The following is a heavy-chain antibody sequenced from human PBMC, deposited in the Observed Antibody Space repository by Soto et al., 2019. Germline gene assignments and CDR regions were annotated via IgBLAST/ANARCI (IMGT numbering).Heavy chain of an antibody. J-gene: IGHJ4*02. CDR3: ARVSGRRTTGTLAPDY. Sequence: GGSLRLSCAASGFTFSDYYMSWIRQAPGKGLEWVSYISSSGNTIYYADSVKGRFTISRDNAKNSLYLQMISLRAEDTAVYYCARVSGRRTTGTLAPDYWGQGTLVTVSS. CDR1: GFTFSDYY. CDR2: ISSSGNTI. V-gene: IGHV3-11*01. D-gene: IGHD1-1*01.